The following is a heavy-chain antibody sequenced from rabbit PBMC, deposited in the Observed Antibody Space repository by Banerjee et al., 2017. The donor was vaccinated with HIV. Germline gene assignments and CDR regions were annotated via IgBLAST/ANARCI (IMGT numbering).Heavy chain of an antibody. J-gene: IGHJ4*01. V-gene: IGHV1S40*01. D-gene: IGHD8-1*01. CDR1: GFSFSTSYW. CDR2: VSTSSGTT. Sequence: QSLEESGGDLVKPGASLTLTCTASGFSFSTSYWICWVRQAPGKGLEWIACVSTSSGTTYYASWAKGRFTSSKSSSTTVTLQMTSLTAADMATYFCARDDAGSSDYIFNLWGPGTLVTVS. CDR3: ARDDAGSSDYIFNL.